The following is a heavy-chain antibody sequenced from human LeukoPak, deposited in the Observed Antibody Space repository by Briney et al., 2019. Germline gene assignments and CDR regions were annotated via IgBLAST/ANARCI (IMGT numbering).Heavy chain of an antibody. Sequence: SETLSLTCTVSGGSMRNYFWNWIRQPPGKGLEWIGYIYYSGSTNYNPSLKSRVTISVDTSKNKFSLNLTSVTAADTAVYYCAKSIAVAGKGGNYFDYWGQGTLVTVSS. J-gene: IGHJ4*02. D-gene: IGHD6-19*01. V-gene: IGHV4-59*01. CDR1: GGSMRNYF. CDR3: AKSIAVAGKGGNYFDY. CDR2: IYYSGST.